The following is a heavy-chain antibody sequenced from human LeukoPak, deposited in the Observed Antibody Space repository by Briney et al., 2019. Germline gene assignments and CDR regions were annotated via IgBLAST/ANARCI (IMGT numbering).Heavy chain of an antibody. CDR2: ISYDGSNK. CDR3: AKCLRPVVTGYYYGMDV. CDR1: GFTFSSYG. V-gene: IGHV3-30*18. J-gene: IGHJ6*02. Sequence: GRSPRLSCAASGFTFSSYGMHWVRQAPGKGLEWVAVISYDGSNKYYADSVKGRFTISRDNSKNTLYLQMNSLRAEDTAVYYCAKCLRPVVTGYYYGMDVWGQGTTVTVSS. D-gene: IGHD2-21*02.